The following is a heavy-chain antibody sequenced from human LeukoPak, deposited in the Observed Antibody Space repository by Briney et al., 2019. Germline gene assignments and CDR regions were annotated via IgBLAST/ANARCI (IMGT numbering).Heavy chain of an antibody. V-gene: IGHV3-30*18. Sequence: GGSLRLSCAASRFTFTTYAFHWVRQAPGNGLEWVAVVSFDGSYKYYGDSVKGRFTISRDNSKNTLSLQMNSLRTEDTAVYYCAKDYGAYYYGMDVWGQGTTVTVSS. D-gene: IGHD3-10*01. CDR1: RFTFTTYA. CDR3: AKDYGAYYYGMDV. CDR2: VSFDGSYK. J-gene: IGHJ6*02.